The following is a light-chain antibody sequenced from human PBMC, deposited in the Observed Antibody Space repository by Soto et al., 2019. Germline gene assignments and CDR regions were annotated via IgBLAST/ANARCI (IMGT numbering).Light chain of an antibody. V-gene: IGLV1-40*01. J-gene: IGLJ1*01. CDR1: SSNIGAGYD. CDR2: GNS. Sequence: QSVLTQPPSVSGAPGQRVTISCTGSSSNIGAGYDVHWYQQLPGTAPKLLIYGNSNRPSGVPDRFSGSKSGTSASLAITGHQAEDEADYYCQSYDSSLSGYVFGTGTKVT. CDR3: QSYDSSLSGYV.